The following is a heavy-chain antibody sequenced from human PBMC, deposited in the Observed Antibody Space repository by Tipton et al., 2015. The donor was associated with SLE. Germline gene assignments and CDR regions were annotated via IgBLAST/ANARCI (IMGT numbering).Heavy chain of an antibody. J-gene: IGHJ4*02. Sequence: TLSLTCAVSGGSISSGSYYWSWIRQPAGKGLEWIGYIYTSGSTYYNPSLKSRVTISVDTSKNQFSLKLSSVTAADTAVYYCAREYTTVTTYYFDYWGQGTLVTVSS. CDR1: GGSISSGSYY. CDR2: IYTSGST. D-gene: IGHD4-17*01. CDR3: AREYTTVTTYYFDY. V-gene: IGHV4-61*09.